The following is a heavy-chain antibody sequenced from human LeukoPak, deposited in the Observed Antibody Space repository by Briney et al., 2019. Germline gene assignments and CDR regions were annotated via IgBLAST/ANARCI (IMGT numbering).Heavy chain of an antibody. CDR3: AKDIDYGDYGSCFDY. J-gene: IGHJ4*02. CDR2: ISGDGGST. Sequence: GGSLRLSCAASGFTFDDYAMHWVRQAPGKGLEWVSLISGDGGSTYYADSVKGRFTISRDNSNNSLYLQMNSLRTEDTALYYCAKDIDYGDYGSCFDYWGQGTLVTVSS. CDR1: GFTFDDYA. V-gene: IGHV3-43*02. D-gene: IGHD4-17*01.